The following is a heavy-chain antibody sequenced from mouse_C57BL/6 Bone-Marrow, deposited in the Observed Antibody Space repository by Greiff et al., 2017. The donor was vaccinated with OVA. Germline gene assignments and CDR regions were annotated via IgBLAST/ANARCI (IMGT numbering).Heavy chain of an antibody. CDR2: IYPSDSET. CDR1: GYTFTSYW. D-gene: IGHD2-4*01. Sequence: QVQLQQPGAALVRPGSSVQLSCKASGYTFTSYWMDWVKQMPGQGLEWIGNIYPSDSETHYNQKFKDKATLTVDKSSSTAYMQLSSLTSEDSAVYYCARPYYDYDLYWDFEVWGTGTTVTVSS. J-gene: IGHJ1*03. CDR3: ARPYYDYDLYWDFEV. V-gene: IGHV1-61*01.